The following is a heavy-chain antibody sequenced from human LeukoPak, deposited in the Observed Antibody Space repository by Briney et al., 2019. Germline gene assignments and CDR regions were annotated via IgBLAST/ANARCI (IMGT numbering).Heavy chain of an antibody. V-gene: IGHV4-59*01. CDR2: IYYSGST. D-gene: IGHD4-4*01. CDR3: ARDYDGSNYNWFDP. Sequence: SGTLSLTCTVSGGSISSYYWSWIRQPPGKGLEWIGYIYYSGSTNYNPSLKSRVTISVDTSKNQFSLKLSSVTAADMAVYYCARDYDGSNYNWFDPWGQGTLVTVSS. CDR1: GGSISSYY. J-gene: IGHJ5*02.